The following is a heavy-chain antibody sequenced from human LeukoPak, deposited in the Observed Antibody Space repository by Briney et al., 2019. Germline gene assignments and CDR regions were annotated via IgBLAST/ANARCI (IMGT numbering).Heavy chain of an antibody. CDR1: GGAIVSGDYS. Sequence: SETLSLTCAVSGGAIVSGDYSWSWIRQAPGRGLEWIGCIYYSGTTHYNPSLKSRGTISLDTSKNQFSLKLTSVTAADTAVYYCARVSGRYYYGMDVWGQGTTATVSS. CDR3: ARVSGRYYYGMDV. D-gene: IGHD6-25*01. CDR2: IYYSGTT. V-gene: IGHV4-30-4*01. J-gene: IGHJ6*02.